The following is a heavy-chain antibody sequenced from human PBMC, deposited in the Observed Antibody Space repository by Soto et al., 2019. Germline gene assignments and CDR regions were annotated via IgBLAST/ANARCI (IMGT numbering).Heavy chain of an antibody. CDR3: ARDFAYFDS. D-gene: IGHD3-3*01. V-gene: IGHV4-61*01. Sequence: SERLCITCTFSVGSFKIGSYSWRWIRQPPGKGLEWIGYVYHTGRTSYNPSLKSRVSISMDTSKNQFSLNLDSVTAADTAVYFCARDFAYFDSWGQGTMVTVYS. CDR2: VYHTGRT. CDR1: VGSFKIGSYS. J-gene: IGHJ4*02.